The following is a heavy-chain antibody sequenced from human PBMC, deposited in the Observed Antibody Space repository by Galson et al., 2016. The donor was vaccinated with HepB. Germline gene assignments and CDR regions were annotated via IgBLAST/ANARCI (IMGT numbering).Heavy chain of an antibody. CDR1: GGSISSRSYY. J-gene: IGHJ2*01. CDR2: MYYSGNT. V-gene: IGHV4-39*01. D-gene: IGHD3-3*01. CDR3: ARAWSGGQDWHFDL. Sequence: ETLSLTCTVSGGSISSRSYYWGWIRQPPGKGLEWIGSMYYSGNTYYNPSLQSRVTISVDTSKNQFPLKLNSVTAADTAVYYCARAWSGGQDWHFDLWGRGTLVTVSS.